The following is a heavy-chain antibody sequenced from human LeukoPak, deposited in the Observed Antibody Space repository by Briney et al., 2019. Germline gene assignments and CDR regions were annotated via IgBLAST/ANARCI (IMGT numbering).Heavy chain of an antibody. V-gene: IGHV6-1*01. Sequence: SQTLSLTCAISGDSVSAYRAVWAWFRQSPSGGLEWLGRTYYRSKWYTDYAVSAKSRITINPDTSKNQFTLKLKSVTPEDTAVYYCARDPTGQLRFDPWGQGTLVTVSS. D-gene: IGHD1-1*01. J-gene: IGHJ5*02. CDR2: TYYRSKWYT. CDR3: ARDPTGQLRFDP. CDR1: GDSVSAYRAV.